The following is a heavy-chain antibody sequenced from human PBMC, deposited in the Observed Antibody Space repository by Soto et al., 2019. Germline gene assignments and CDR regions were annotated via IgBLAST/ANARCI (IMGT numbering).Heavy chain of an antibody. CDR3: AKPEQRWLVRGYVVDV. J-gene: IGHJ6*02. D-gene: IGHD6-19*01. CDR2: INSGGDDV. Sequence: EVQLLESGGGLIQPGGSLRLSCVASGFTFSNYAMSWVRQAPGKGLEWVSSINSGGDDVYYADSVRGRFTISRDNSKNTLCLQINSLRAEDTAVYYCAKPEQRWLVRGYVVDVWGQGTTVTVSS. V-gene: IGHV3-23*01. CDR1: GFTFSNYA.